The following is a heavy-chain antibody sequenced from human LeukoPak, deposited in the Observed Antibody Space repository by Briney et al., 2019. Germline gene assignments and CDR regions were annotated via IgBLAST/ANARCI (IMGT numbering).Heavy chain of an antibody. CDR3: AKAGHLSYYYFDY. D-gene: IGHD1-26*01. Sequence: ASVSISCKGLGYTFTRSGFIWVRQAPGQGLEWMGWISGYSAATYYAQSFQDRVSMTSDTASSTAYLEVRGLTSDDTAVYYCAKAGHLSYYYFDYWGQGTLVSGSS. CDR1: GYTFTRSG. V-gene: IGHV1-18*01. CDR2: ISGYSAAT. J-gene: IGHJ4*02.